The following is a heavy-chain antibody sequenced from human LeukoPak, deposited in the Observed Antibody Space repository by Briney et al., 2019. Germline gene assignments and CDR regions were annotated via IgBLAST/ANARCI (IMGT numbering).Heavy chain of an antibody. CDR1: GFTFSSYG. J-gene: IGHJ4*02. D-gene: IGHD4-17*01. CDR3: ARGVVDYGFDY. Sequence: PGGSPRLSCAASGFTFSSYGMHWVRQAPGKGLEWVAVIWCDGSNKYYADSVKGRFTISRDNSKNTLYLQMNSLRAEDTAVYYCARGVVDYGFDYWGQGTLVTVSS. V-gene: IGHV3-33*01. CDR2: IWCDGSNK.